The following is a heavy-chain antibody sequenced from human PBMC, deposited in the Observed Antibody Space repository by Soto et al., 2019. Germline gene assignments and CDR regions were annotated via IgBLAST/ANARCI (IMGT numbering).Heavy chain of an antibody. CDR1: GFTFSSYG. CDR2: ISYNGSNK. Sequence: QVQLVESGGGVVQPGRSLRLSCVASGFTFSSYGMHWVRQAPGKGLEWVAVISYNGSNKYFADSVKGRFTISRDNSKNTLYLQMNSLRPDDTAVHYCVAPTAGAVWGQGTMVTVSS. J-gene: IGHJ3*01. V-gene: IGHV3-30*03. CDR3: VAPTAGAV.